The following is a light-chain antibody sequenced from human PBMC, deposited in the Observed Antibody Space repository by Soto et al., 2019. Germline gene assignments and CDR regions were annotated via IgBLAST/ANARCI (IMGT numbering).Light chain of an antibody. CDR2: GAS. J-gene: IGKJ1*01. V-gene: IGKV3-15*01. Sequence: IVLIQSPATLSSSPGERATLSCRASQTVGVRLAWYQHKPGQAPRLLIYGASTRATDMPGRFSGRGSGTEFTLTISSLQSEDFSVYYCQQFNIWPRTFGQGTKVDI. CDR3: QQFNIWPRT. CDR1: QTVGVR.